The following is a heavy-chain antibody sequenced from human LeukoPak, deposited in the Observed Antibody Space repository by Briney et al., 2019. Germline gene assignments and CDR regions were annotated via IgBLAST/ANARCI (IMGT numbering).Heavy chain of an antibody. D-gene: IGHD6-6*01. CDR2: INHSGST. J-gene: IGHJ3*02. CDR3: ARREQLGHAFDI. V-gene: IGHV4-34*01. Sequence: SEALSLTCAVYGGSFNDYYWTWIRQSPGKGLEWIGEINHSGSTNYNPSLKSRVTISVDTSKNQFSLKLSSVTAADTAVYYCARREQLGHAFDIWGQGTMVTVSS. CDR1: GGSFNDYY.